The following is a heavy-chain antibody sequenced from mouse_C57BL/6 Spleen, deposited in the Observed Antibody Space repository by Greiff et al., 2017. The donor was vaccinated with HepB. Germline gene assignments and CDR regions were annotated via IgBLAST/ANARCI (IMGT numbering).Heavy chain of an antibody. CDR3: ARSITTVVATDYAMDY. V-gene: IGHV1-69*01. D-gene: IGHD1-1*01. CDR2: IDPSDSYT. Sequence: QVQLQQPGAELVMPGASVKLSCKASGYTFTSYWMHWVKQRPGQGLEWIGEIDPSDSYTNYNQKFKGKSTLTVDKSSSTAYMQLSSLTAEDSAVYNCARSITTVVATDYAMDYWGQGTSVTVSS. CDR1: GYTFTSYW. J-gene: IGHJ4*01.